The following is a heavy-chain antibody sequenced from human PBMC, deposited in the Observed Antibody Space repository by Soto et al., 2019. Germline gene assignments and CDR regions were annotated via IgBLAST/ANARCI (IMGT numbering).Heavy chain of an antibody. CDR3: AKRHTTVATPANYFDY. V-gene: IGHV3-23*01. CDR1: GFTFSAYT. Sequence: EVQLLESGGELVQPGGSLRLSCAASGFTFSAYTMNWVRQAPGKGLDCVSAIVSGGTTYYADSVKGRFTIFRDDSTNTLYLQMNNPRAEDTALYYCAKRHTTVATPANYFDYWGQGTLVTVSS. CDR2: IVSGGTT. J-gene: IGHJ4*02. D-gene: IGHD1-1*01.